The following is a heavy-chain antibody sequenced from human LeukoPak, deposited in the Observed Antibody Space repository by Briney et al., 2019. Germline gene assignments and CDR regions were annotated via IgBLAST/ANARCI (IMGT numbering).Heavy chain of an antibody. J-gene: IGHJ4*02. CDR2: ISGSGGNT. D-gene: IGHD5-24*01. CDR3: AREGKWLQLRYFDY. Sequence: GGSLRLSCAAFGFTFSSYAMSWVRQAPGKGLEWVSAISGSGGNTYYADSVKGRFTISRDNSKNTLYLQMNSLRAEDTAVYYCAREGKWLQLRYFDYWGQGTLVTVSS. CDR1: GFTFSSYA. V-gene: IGHV3-23*01.